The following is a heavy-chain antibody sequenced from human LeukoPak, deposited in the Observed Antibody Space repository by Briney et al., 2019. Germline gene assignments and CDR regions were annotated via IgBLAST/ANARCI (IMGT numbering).Heavy chain of an antibody. D-gene: IGHD3-9*01. Sequence: DSVKVSCKASGYTFTGYYIHWVRQAPGQGLEWMGWVNPNSGVTNYAQKFHGRVTMTRDTSISTAYMELSRLRSDDTAIYYCASLTGDVSDIWGQGTMVTVSS. CDR1: GYTFTGYY. J-gene: IGHJ3*02. CDR3: ASLTGDVSDI. CDR2: VNPNSGVT. V-gene: IGHV1-2*02.